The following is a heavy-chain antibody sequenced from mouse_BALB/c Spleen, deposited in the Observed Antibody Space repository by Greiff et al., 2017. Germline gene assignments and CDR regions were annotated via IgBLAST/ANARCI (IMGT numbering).Heavy chain of an antibody. CDR3: TRYGVRFYAMDY. CDR2: IYPGNSDT. CDR1: GYSFTSYW. Sequence: EVQLQESGTVLARPGASVKMSCKASGYSFTSYWMHWVKQRPGQGLEWIGAIYPGNSDTSYNQKFKGKAKLTAVTSASTAYMELSSLTNEDSAVYYCTRYGVRFYAMDYWGQGTSVTVSS. D-gene: IGHD1-1*02. J-gene: IGHJ4*01. V-gene: IGHV1-5*01.